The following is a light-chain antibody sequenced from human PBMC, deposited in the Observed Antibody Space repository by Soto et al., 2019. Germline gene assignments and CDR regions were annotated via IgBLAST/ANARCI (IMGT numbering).Light chain of an antibody. V-gene: IGKV1-27*01. CDR3: QNYTRAPLT. CDR2: GAS. Sequence: DVQMTQSPSSLSASVEDRVTITCRTSQAIGNYLAWYQQKPGKVPQLLIFGASTLQSGVPSRFSGSGSGTEFTLTISSLQPEDVATYYCQNYTRAPLTFGPGTKVDI. CDR1: QAIGNY. J-gene: IGKJ3*01.